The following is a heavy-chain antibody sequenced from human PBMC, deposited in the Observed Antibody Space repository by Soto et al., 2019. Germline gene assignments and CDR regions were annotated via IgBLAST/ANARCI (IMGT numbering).Heavy chain of an antibody. V-gene: IGHV3-9*01. D-gene: IGHD3-9*01. CDR1: GFTFDDYA. CDR2: INWNSGNK. J-gene: IGHJ6*02. CDR3: AKEAGLVRFFDWLSNGLDV. Sequence: EVQLVESGGDLVQPGRSLRLSCAASGFTFDDYAMHWVRQAPGKGLEWVSGINWNSGNKGYADSVKGRFTISRDNAKNFLYLEMNSLRAEDTALYYCAKEAGLVRFFDWLSNGLDVWGQGTAVTVS.